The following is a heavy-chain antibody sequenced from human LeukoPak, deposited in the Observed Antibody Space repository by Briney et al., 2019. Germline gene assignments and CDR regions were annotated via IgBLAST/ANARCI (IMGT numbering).Heavy chain of an antibody. CDR3: ARDPGGKYYFDY. CDR2: IYSGGST. D-gene: IGHD6-25*01. CDR1: GFTVSSNY. V-gene: IGHV3-53*01. J-gene: IGHJ4*02. Sequence: PGGSLRLSCAASGFTVSSNYMSWVRQAPGKGLEWVSVIYSGGSTYYADSVKGRFTISRDNSKNTLYLQMSSLRAEDTAVYYCARDPGGKYYFDYWGQGTLVTVSS.